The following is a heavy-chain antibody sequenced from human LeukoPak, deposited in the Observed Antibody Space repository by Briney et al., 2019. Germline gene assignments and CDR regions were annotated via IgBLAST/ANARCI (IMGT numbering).Heavy chain of an antibody. D-gene: IGHD6-19*01. J-gene: IGHJ4*02. Sequence: GRSLRLSCAASGFTFSSHGMHWVRLAPGKGLEWVAVISSEGRDKYYADSVKGRFTISRDNPKNTLYLQMNSLRAEDTAVYYCAKDWGYASGTFFVNWGQGTLVPVSS. V-gene: IGHV3-30*18. CDR1: GFTFSSHG. CDR3: AKDWGYASGTFFVN. CDR2: ISSEGRDK.